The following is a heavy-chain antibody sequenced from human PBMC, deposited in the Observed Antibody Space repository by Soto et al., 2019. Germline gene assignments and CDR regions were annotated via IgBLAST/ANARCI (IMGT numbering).Heavy chain of an antibody. CDR1: GDNVSSNCAA. CDR2: TYYRSKWYN. CDR3: ARLGVQDYQPQDSYYFDY. Sequence: PSQTLSLTCAISGDNVSSNCAAWNWIRQSPSRGLEWLGRTYYRSKWYNDYAVSVKSRITINPDTSKNQVCLQLNSVTPEDTAVYYCARLGVQDYQPQDSYYFDYWGQGTLVTVSS. D-gene: IGHD2-2*01. V-gene: IGHV6-1*01. J-gene: IGHJ4*02.